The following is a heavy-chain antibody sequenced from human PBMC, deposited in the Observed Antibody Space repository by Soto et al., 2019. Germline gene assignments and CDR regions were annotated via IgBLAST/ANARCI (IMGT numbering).Heavy chain of an antibody. CDR1: GGSFSGDY. CDR3: ARGTSCCGYDY. J-gene: IGHJ4*02. D-gene: IGHD2-2*01. CDR2: INHSGST. Sequence: SETLSLTCAVYGGSFSGDYWSWIRQPPGKGLEWIGEINHSGSTKYNPSLKSRVTISVDTSKNQFSLKLTSVTAADTAVYYCARGTSCCGYDYWGQGALVTVSS. V-gene: IGHV4-34*01.